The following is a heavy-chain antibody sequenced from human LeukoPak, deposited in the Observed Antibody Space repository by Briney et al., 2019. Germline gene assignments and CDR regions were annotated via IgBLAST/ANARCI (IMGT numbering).Heavy chain of an antibody. J-gene: IGHJ4*02. Sequence: GGSLRLSCAASGFTFSNAWMSWVRQAPGKGLEWVGRIKSKTDGGTTDYAAPVKGRFTISGDDSKNTLYLQMNSLKTEDTAVYYCTTDGAYPLGTFDYWGQGTLVTVSS. V-gene: IGHV3-15*01. CDR2: IKSKTDGGTT. CDR3: TTDGAYPLGTFDY. D-gene: IGHD1-26*01. CDR1: GFTFSNAW.